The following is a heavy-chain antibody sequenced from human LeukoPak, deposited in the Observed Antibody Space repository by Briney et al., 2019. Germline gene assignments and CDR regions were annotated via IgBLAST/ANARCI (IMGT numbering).Heavy chain of an antibody. D-gene: IGHD3-10*01. V-gene: IGHV4-34*01. CDR2: INHSGST. J-gene: IGHJ6*02. CDR3: AREGHYYGSKYYYYGMDV. CDR1: GGSFSGYY. Sequence: MTSETLSLTCAVYGGSFSGYYWSWIRQPPGKGLEWIGEINHSGSTNYNPSLKSRVTISVDTSKNQFSLKLSSVTAADTAVYYCAREGHYYGSKYYYYGMDVWGQGTTVTVSS.